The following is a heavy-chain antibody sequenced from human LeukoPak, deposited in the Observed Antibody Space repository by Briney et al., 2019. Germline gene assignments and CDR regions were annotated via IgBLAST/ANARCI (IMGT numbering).Heavy chain of an antibody. D-gene: IGHD3-3*01. CDR3: ARSYYYDFWSGPFDY. J-gene: IGHJ4*02. CDR1: GYTFTGYY. Sequence: SVEVSCKASGYTFTGYYMHWVRQAPGQGLEWMGWINPNSGGTNYAQKFQGRVTMTRDTSISTAYMELSRLRSDDTAVYYCARSYYYDFWSGPFDYWGQGTLVTVSS. V-gene: IGHV1-2*02. CDR2: INPNSGGT.